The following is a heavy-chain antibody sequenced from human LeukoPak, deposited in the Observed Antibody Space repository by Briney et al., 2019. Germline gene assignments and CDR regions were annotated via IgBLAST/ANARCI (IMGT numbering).Heavy chain of an antibody. CDR1: GDSITSSSFY. CDR2: IYYSGST. D-gene: IGHD6-19*01. Sequence: SKTLSLTCTVSGDSITSSSFYWAWIRQPPGKGLEWIGTIYYSGSTYYNPSLKSRVTISVDTSKNQFSLKLSSVTAADTAVYYCARANSGWSINFDYWDQGTLVTVSS. J-gene: IGHJ4*02. CDR3: ARANSGWSINFDY. V-gene: IGHV4-39*01.